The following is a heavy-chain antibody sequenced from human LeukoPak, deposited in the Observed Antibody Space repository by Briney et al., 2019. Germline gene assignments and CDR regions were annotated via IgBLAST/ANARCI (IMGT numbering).Heavy chain of an antibody. CDR3: ARGQSESGYFDY. CDR1: GFTFSSYS. J-gene: IGHJ4*02. CDR2: ISSSSTYI. V-gene: IGHV3-21*01. Sequence: GSLRLSCAASGFTFSSYSMNWVRPAPGKGLEWVSSISSSSTYIYYADSVKGRFTISRDNAKNSLYLQMNSLRAEDTAVYYCARGQSESGYFDYWGQGTLVTVSS. D-gene: IGHD1-26*01.